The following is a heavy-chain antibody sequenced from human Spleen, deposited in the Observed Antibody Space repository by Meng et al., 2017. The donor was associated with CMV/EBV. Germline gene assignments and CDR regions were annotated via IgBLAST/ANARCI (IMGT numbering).Heavy chain of an antibody. Sequence: VFGLTLNMFGIHWVRQAPGKGLEWLTLISYDGKNTYYADSVKGRFTISRDNSKNTLYLQINSLTPEDTGVYYCVRGYSHGSGVFDYWGQGTLVTVSS. D-gene: IGHD3-10*01. J-gene: IGHJ4*02. CDR2: ISYDGKNT. V-gene: IGHV3-30*03. CDR3: VRGYSHGSGVFDY. CDR1: GLTLNMFG.